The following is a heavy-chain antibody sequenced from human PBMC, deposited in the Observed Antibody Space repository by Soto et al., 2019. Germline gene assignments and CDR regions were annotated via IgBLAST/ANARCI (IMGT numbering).Heavy chain of an antibody. D-gene: IGHD3-10*01. Sequence: SETLSPTCTVSGGSISSHYWSWIRQPPGKGLEWIGYIYYSGSTKYNPSLKSRVTISVDTSKNRFSLRLSSVTAADTAVYYCARVWGGAFDFWGQGTMVT. J-gene: IGHJ3*01. CDR3: ARVWGGAFDF. V-gene: IGHV4-59*11. CDR2: IYYSGST. CDR1: GGSISSHY.